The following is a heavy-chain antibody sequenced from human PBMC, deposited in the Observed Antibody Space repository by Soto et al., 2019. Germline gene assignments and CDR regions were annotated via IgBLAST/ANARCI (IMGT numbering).Heavy chain of an antibody. Sequence: PVGSLRLSCAASWFTVSSNYMSWVRQAPGKGLEWVSVIYSGGSTYYADSVKGRFTISRDNSKNTLYLQMNSLRAEDTAVYYCARDRPVRGMDVWGQGTTVTVSS. D-gene: IGHD2-8*01. CDR2: IYSGGST. V-gene: IGHV3-53*01. CDR3: ARDRPVRGMDV. CDR1: WFTVSSNY. J-gene: IGHJ6*02.